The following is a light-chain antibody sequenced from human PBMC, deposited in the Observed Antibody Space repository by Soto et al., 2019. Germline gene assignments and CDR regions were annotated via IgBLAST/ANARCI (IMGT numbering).Light chain of an antibody. CDR2: GVS. J-gene: IGKJ4*01. CDR3: HQRYNWLT. V-gene: IGKV3D-20*02. Sequence: ELVLTQSPGTLSLSPGESAALSCRASQPVSSNFLAWYQQKPGQAPRLLIYGVSSRASGIPARFSGSGSGTDFTLTISSLEPEDSAVYYCHQRYNWLTFGGGTKVDIK. CDR1: QPVSSNF.